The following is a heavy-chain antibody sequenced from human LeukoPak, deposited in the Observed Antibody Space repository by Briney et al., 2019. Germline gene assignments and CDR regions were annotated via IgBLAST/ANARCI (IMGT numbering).Heavy chain of an antibody. Sequence: GGSLRLSCAASGFTFSDYYMSWIRQAPGKGLEWVSYISSSGSTIYYADSVKVRFTISRDNAKNSLYLQMNSLRAEDTAVYYCARVRLATTAFDYWGQGTLVTVSS. CDR3: ARVRLATTAFDY. D-gene: IGHD5-24*01. V-gene: IGHV3-11*01. J-gene: IGHJ4*02. CDR2: ISSSGSTI. CDR1: GFTFSDYY.